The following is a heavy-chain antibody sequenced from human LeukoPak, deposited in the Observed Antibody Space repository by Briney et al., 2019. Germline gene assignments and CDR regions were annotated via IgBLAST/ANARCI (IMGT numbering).Heavy chain of an antibody. Sequence: SETLSLTCTFSAVSISRHFWSWVRQTPAQGLELLGYVFSSGSTNYNPSLKSRITISLDTSTLQFSLTLNSVTAADTAVYYCAREYDYWGLGTLVTVSS. V-gene: IGHV4-59*11. CDR3: AREYDY. CDR2: VFSSGST. CDR1: AVSISRHF. J-gene: IGHJ4*01.